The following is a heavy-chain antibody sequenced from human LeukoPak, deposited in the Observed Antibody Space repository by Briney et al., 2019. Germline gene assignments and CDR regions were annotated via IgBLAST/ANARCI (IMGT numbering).Heavy chain of an antibody. Sequence: PGGSLRLSCTTSGFLFSSYWMSWVRQAPGKGLEWVAVMRSGDGDTTYADSVRGRFTISRDNSKNRLDLQMNSLRPEDTAVYYCVRDFPENWQLVPLLDYWGQGTLVTVSS. CDR3: VRDFPENWQLVPLLDY. V-gene: IGHV3-23*01. CDR2: MRSGDGDT. J-gene: IGHJ4*02. CDR1: GFLFSSYW. D-gene: IGHD6-6*01.